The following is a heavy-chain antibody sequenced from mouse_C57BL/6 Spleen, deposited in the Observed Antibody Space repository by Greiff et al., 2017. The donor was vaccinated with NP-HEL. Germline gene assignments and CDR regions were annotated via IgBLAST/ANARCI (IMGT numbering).Heavy chain of an antibody. Sequence: EVNVVESGGGLVQSGRSLRLSCATSGFTFSDFYMEWVRQAPGKGLEWIAASRNKANDYTTEYNASVKGRFIVSRDTSQSILYLQMNALRAEDTAIYYCAREDGYYVGWFAYWGQGTLVTVSA. CDR1: GFTFSDFY. V-gene: IGHV7-1*01. CDR2: SRNKANDYTT. D-gene: IGHD2-3*01. J-gene: IGHJ3*01. CDR3: AREDGYYVGWFAY.